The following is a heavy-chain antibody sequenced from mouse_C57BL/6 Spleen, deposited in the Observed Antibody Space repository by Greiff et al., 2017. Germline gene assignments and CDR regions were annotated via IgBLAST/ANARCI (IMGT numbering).Heavy chain of an antibody. CDR3: ARPTGRYFDV. CDR1: GYAFSSSW. Sequence: VKLMESGPELVKPGASVKISCKASGYAFSSSWMNWVKQRPGKGLEWIGRIYPGDGDTNYNGKFKGKATLTADKSSSTAYMQLSSLTSEDSAVYFCARPTGRYFDVWGTGTTVTVSS. CDR2: IYPGDGDT. J-gene: IGHJ1*03. V-gene: IGHV1-82*01. D-gene: IGHD4-1*01.